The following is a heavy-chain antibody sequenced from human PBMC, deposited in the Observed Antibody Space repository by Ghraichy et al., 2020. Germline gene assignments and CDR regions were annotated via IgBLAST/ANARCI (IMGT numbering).Heavy chain of an antibody. D-gene: IGHD2-15*01. Sequence: GSLRLSCALSGGSIGSDSYQWDWVRQPPGKRPEWIGSIYYSGKTYFNPSLKSRVSISMGASRTQFSLKLTSVTAADTAVYYCARRGGLYCSGGSCFLDRWGPGILVTVSS. V-gene: IGHV4-39*01. CDR1: GGSIGSDSYQ. CDR3: ARRGGLYCSGGSCFLDR. J-gene: IGHJ5*02. CDR2: IYYSGKT.